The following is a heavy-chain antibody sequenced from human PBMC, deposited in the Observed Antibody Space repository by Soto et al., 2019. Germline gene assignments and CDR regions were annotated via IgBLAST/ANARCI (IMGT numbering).Heavy chain of an antibody. V-gene: IGHV1-18*04. D-gene: IGHD5-12*01. J-gene: IGHJ6*02. Sequence: GASVKVSCKASGYTFTSYGMSWVRQAPGQGLEWMGWISAYSGNTNYAQKLQGRVTMTTDTSTSTAYMELRSLRSDDTPVYYCARWSGYDSCGYYGMDVWGQGTPVTVSS. CDR1: GYTFTSYG. CDR3: ARWSGYDSCGYYGMDV. CDR2: ISAYSGNT.